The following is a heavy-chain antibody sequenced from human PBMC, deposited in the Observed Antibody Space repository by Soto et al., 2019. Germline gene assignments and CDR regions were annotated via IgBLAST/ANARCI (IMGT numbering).Heavy chain of an antibody. Sequence: KASETLSLTCSVSGGSISSSSYYWGWIRQPPGKGLEWIGSISYSGNTYYSPSLKSRVTISVDTSKNQFSLELRSVTATDTAVYYCARRGARIAAVGASSGFDPWGQGTLVTVSS. CDR3: ARRGARIAAVGASSGFDP. D-gene: IGHD6-13*01. CDR2: ISYSGNT. J-gene: IGHJ5*02. V-gene: IGHV4-39*01. CDR1: GGSISSSSYY.